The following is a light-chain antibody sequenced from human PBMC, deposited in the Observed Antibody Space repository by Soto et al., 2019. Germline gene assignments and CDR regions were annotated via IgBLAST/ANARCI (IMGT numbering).Light chain of an antibody. CDR3: QQYNNWPWT. V-gene: IGKV3-15*01. J-gene: IGKJ1*01. Sequence: EIVMTQSPATLSVSPGERATLSCRASQSVSSNLAWYQQKPGQAPRLLIYGASTRATGIPARFSGSRSGTEFTLTISSLHSEDFAVYYCQQYNNWPWTFGQGTKVEIK. CDR1: QSVSSN. CDR2: GAS.